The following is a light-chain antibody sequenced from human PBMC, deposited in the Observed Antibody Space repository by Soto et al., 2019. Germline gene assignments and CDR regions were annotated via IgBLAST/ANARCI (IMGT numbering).Light chain of an antibody. CDR3: SSYAGSNNLGV. Sequence: QSVLTQPPSATGSPGQSVTISCTGTSSDVGGYNYVSWYQQHPGKAPKLMIYEVSKRPSGVPDRFSGSKSGNTASLTVSGLQAEDEADYYCSSYAGSNNLGVFGKRTQLTVL. J-gene: IGLJ2*01. V-gene: IGLV2-8*01. CDR2: EVS. CDR1: SSDVGGYNY.